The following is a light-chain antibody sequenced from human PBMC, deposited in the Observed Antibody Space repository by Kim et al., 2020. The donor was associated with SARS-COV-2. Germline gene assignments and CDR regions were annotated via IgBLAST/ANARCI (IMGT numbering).Light chain of an antibody. CDR3: QAWDSSTGV. CDR1: KLGDKY. J-gene: IGLJ1*01. V-gene: IGLV3-1*01. Sequence: SYELTQPASVSVSPGQTASITCSGDKLGDKYACWYQQKPGQSPVLVIYQDSKRPSGIPERFSGSNSGNTATLTISGTQAMDEADYYCQAWDSSTGVFGTGTKVTVL. CDR2: QDS.